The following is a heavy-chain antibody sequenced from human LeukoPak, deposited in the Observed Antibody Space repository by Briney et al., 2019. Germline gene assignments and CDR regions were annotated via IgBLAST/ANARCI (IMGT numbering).Heavy chain of an antibody. CDR3: ARGAIAVAGTTSGDYYYGMDV. J-gene: IGHJ6*02. CDR1: GGSFSGYY. Sequence: SETLSLTCAVYGGSFSGYYWSWIRQPPGKGLEWIGEINHSGSTNYNPSLKSRVTISVGTSKNQFSLKLSSVTAADTAVYYCARGAIAVAGTTSGDYYYGMDVWGQGTTVTVSS. V-gene: IGHV4-34*01. D-gene: IGHD6-19*01. CDR2: INHSGST.